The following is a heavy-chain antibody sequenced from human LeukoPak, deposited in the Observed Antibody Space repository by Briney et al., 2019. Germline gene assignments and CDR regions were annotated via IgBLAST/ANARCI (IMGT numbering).Heavy chain of an antibody. CDR3: ARRNGPLDY. J-gene: IGHJ4*02. CDR2: IYYSGST. V-gene: IGHV4-59*08. CDR1: GGSISNYY. Sequence: PSETLSLTCTVSGGSISNYYWSWIRQPPGKGLEWIGYIYYSGSTNYNPSLKSRVTISVDTSKNQFSLKLSSVTAADTAVYYCARRNGPLDYWGQGTLVTVSS.